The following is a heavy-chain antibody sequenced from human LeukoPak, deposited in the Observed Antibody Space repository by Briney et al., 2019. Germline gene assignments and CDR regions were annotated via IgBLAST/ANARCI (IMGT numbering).Heavy chain of an antibody. CDR3: ARHGTGDPEFDY. CDR1: GGTFSSYA. D-gene: IGHD1-14*01. Sequence: SVKVSCKASGGTFSSYAISWVRQAPGQGLEWMGGIIPVFGTANYAQKFQGRVTITADESTSTAYMELSSLRSEDTAVYYCARHGTGDPEFDYWGQGTLVTVSS. CDR2: IIPVFGTA. V-gene: IGHV1-69*13. J-gene: IGHJ4*02.